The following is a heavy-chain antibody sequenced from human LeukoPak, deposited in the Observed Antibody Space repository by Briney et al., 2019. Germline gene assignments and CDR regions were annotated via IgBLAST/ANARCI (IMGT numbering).Heavy chain of an antibody. D-gene: IGHD3-10*01. CDR2: INYSGST. CDR3: ARHSGSSNYNPLDY. CDR1: GGSISSSTYY. Sequence: SETLSLTCTVSGGSISSSTYYWGWIRQPPGKGLEWIGSINYSGSTNYKPPLKSRVTIPVVTSKNQFSLKLTSVTATDTAVYYCARHSGSSNYNPLDYWGQGTLVTVSS. J-gene: IGHJ4*02. V-gene: IGHV4-39*01.